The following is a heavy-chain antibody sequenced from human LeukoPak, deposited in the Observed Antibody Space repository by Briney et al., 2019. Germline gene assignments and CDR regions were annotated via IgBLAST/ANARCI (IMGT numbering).Heavy chain of an antibody. V-gene: IGHV4-4*07. Sequence: SETLSLACTVSGGSMNDYYWSFIRQPAGKGLEWIGRIHTSWTTYFNPSLKSRVTMSVDTSKNQFSLRLTSMTAADTAVYFCARGDYYDGGGRIWFDPWGQGTLVTVSS. J-gene: IGHJ5*02. CDR3: ARGDYYDGGGRIWFDP. CDR1: GGSMNDYY. CDR2: IHTSWTT. D-gene: IGHD3-16*01.